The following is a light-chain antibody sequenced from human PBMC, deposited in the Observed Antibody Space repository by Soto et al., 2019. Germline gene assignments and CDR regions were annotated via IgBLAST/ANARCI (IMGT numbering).Light chain of an antibody. V-gene: IGKV2-30*01. CDR1: QSLVFSDGNTY. Sequence: DVVLTQSPLSLPVALGQPASISCRSSQSLVFSDGNTYLNWFQQRPGQSPRRLIYKVSNRDSGVPDRLSGSGSGTDFTLKISRGEAEDVGVYYCMQGTRWLWTFGQGTKVEIK. CDR3: MQGTRWLWT. CDR2: KVS. J-gene: IGKJ1*01.